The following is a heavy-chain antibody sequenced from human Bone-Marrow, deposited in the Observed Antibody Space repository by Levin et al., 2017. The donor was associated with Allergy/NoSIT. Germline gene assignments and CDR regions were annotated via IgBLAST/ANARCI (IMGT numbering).Heavy chain of an antibody. D-gene: IGHD3-3*01. Sequence: GGSLRLSCAASGFTFSSYEMNWVRQAPGKGLEWVSYISSSGSTIYYADSVKGRFTISRDNAKNSLYLQMNSLRAEDTAVYYCATPYPTTYDFFFEYWGQGTLVTVSS. J-gene: IGHJ4*02. CDR2: ISSSGSTI. CDR3: ATPYPTTYDFFFEY. V-gene: IGHV3-48*03. CDR1: GFTFSSYE.